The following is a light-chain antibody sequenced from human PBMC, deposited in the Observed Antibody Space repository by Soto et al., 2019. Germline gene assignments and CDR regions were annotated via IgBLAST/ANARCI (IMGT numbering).Light chain of an antibody. CDR3: SSFSSSSTLV. Sequence: QSALTQPASVSGSPGQSITISCTGTSSDVGDYNYVSWYQQHPGKAPKLMIYEVVNRPSGVSNRFSGSKSGNTASLTISGLQAEDEADYYCSSFSSSSTLVFGGGTQLTVL. J-gene: IGLJ3*02. CDR2: EVV. CDR1: SSDVGDYNY. V-gene: IGLV2-14*01.